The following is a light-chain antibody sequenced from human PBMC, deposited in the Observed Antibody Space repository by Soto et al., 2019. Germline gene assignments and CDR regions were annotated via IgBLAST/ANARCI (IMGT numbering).Light chain of an antibody. CDR3: SSYAGSNNV. CDR1: SCDVGGYNY. CDR2: EVS. Sequence: QSVLTQPPSPSGSPGQSVTISCTGTSCDVGGYNYVSWYQQHPGKAPKLMIYEVSKRPSGVPDRFSGSKSGNTASLTVSGLQAEDEADYYCSSYAGSNNVFGTGTRSPS. V-gene: IGLV2-8*01. J-gene: IGLJ1*01.